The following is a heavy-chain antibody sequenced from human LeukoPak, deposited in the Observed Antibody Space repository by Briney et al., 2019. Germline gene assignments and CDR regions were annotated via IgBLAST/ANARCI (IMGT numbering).Heavy chain of an antibody. CDR1: GGSISSYY. J-gene: IGHJ4*02. CDR2: IYPSWST. D-gene: IGHD6-6*01. CDR3: ATLKRIAARPLPSDY. Sequence: SETLSLTCTVSGGSISSYYWSWIRQPAGKGLEWIGRIYPSWSTSYNPSLQSRVTMSVDTSKNQFSLKLSSVTAADTAVYYCATLKRIAARPLPSDYWGQGTLVTVSS. V-gene: IGHV4-4*07.